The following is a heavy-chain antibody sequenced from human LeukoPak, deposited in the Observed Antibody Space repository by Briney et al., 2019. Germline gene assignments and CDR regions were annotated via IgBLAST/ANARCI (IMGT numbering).Heavy chain of an antibody. CDR1: GYTFTSYA. D-gene: IGHD3-10*01. V-gene: IGHV7-4-1*02. Sequence: ASVTVSCKASGYTFTSYAMNWVRQAPGQRLEGMGWINPNTGNPIYAQDFKGRFVFSLDTSVNTAYLQISSLKPEDSAVYYCAARGGPGSFDAFDIWGQGTMVTVSP. CDR2: INPNTGNP. CDR3: AARGGPGSFDAFDI. J-gene: IGHJ3*02.